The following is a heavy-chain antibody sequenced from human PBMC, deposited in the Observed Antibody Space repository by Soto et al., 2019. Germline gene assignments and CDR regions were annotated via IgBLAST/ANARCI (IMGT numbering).Heavy chain of an antibody. D-gene: IGHD3-10*01. V-gene: IGHV4-30-2*01. J-gene: IGHJ4*02. CDR3: ARGSVTMVRGLGYFDY. CDR2: IYHSGST. CDR1: GGSISSGGYS. Sequence: QLQLQESGSGLVKPSQTLSLTCAVSGGSISSGGYSWSWIRQPPGKGLEWIGYIYHSGSTYYNPSLKSRVTISVDRSKNQFSLKLSSMTAADTAVYYCARGSVTMVRGLGYFDYWGQGTLVTVSS.